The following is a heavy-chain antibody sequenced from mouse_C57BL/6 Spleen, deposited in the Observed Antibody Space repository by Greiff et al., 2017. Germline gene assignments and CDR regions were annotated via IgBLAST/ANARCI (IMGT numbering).Heavy chain of an antibody. Sequence: QVQLQQPGAELVKPGASVKLSCKASGYTFTSYWMQWVKQRPGQGLEWIGEIDPSDSYTNYNQKFKGKATFTVDTSSSTAYMQLSSLTSEDSAVYYCARGVYYGSSPSWYFDVWGTGTTVTVSS. CDR2: IDPSDSYT. D-gene: IGHD1-1*01. CDR1: GYTFTSYW. V-gene: IGHV1-50*01. CDR3: ARGVYYGSSPSWYFDV. J-gene: IGHJ1*03.